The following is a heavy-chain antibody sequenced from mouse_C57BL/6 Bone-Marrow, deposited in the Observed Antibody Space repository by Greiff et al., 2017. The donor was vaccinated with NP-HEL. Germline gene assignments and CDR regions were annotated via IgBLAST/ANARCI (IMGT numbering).Heavy chain of an antibody. Sequence: VQLQQPGTELVKPGASVKLSCKASGYTFTSYWMHWVKQRPGQGLEWIGNINPSNGGTNYNEKFKSKATLTVDKSSSTAYMQLSSPTSEDSAVYYCARLGHYYGSSLDYWGQGTSVTVSS. J-gene: IGHJ4*01. CDR3: ARLGHYYGSSLDY. D-gene: IGHD1-1*01. CDR1: GYTFTSYW. V-gene: IGHV1-53*01. CDR2: INPSNGGT.